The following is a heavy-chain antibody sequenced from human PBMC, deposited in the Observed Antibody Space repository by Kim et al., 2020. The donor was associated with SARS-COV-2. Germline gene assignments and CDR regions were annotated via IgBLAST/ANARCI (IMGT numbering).Heavy chain of an antibody. CDR1: GFTFDDYT. CDR2: ITWDGGKT. V-gene: IGHV3-43*01. D-gene: IGHD4-17*01. CDR3: AKQAGGDNYFDS. Sequence: GGSLRLSCAASGFTFDDYTMHWLRQTPGKGLEWVSLITWDGGKTDYVDSVRGRFTISRDNDKNSLYLQMHSLTTEDTALYYCAKQAGGDNYFDSWGQGTL. J-gene: IGHJ4*02.